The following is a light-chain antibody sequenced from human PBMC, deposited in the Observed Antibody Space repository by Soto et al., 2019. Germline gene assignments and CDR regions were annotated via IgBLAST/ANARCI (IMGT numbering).Light chain of an antibody. J-gene: IGKJ3*01. CDR1: QSVSSNY. CDR3: QQYGSTPFT. Sequence: EIVVTQSPGTLSLSPGERATLSCRASQSVSSNYLAWYQQKPGQAPRLLIYGASNRASDIPDRFSGSGSGTDFTLIISRLEPEDFAMYYCQQYGSTPFTFGPGTKVDIK. V-gene: IGKV3-20*01. CDR2: GAS.